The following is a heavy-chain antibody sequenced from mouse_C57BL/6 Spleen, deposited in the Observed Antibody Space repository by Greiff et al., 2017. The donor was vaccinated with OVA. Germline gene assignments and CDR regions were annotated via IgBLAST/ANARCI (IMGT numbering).Heavy chain of an antibody. D-gene: IGHD1-1*01. V-gene: IGHV1-4*01. CDR1: GYTFTSYT. J-gene: IGHJ4*01. CDR2: INPSSGYT. Sequence: LVESGAELARPGASVKMSCKASGYTFTSYTMHWVKQRPGQGLEWIGYINPSSGYTKYNQKFKDKATLTADKSSSTAYMQLSSLTSEDSAVYYCASTPFTTSYAMDYWGQGTSVTVSS. CDR3: ASTPFTTSYAMDY.